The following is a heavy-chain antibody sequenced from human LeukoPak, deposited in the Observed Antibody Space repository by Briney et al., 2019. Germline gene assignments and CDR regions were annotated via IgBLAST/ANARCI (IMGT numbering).Heavy chain of an antibody. CDR1: GGSISSYY. CDR2: IYYSGST. Sequence: PSETLSLTCTVSGGSISSYYWSWIRQPPGEGLEWIGYIYYSGSTNYNPSLKSRVTISVDTSKNQFSLKLSSVTAADTAVYYCARLLEMATIGFYYYYMDVWGKGTTVTISS. D-gene: IGHD5-24*01. V-gene: IGHV4-59*01. J-gene: IGHJ6*03. CDR3: ARLLEMATIGFYYYYMDV.